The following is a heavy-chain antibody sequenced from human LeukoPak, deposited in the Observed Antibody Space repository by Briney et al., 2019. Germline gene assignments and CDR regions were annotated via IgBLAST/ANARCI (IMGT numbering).Heavy chain of an antibody. D-gene: IGHD3-10*01. J-gene: IGHJ5*02. CDR1: GGAFSGYY. CDR3: ARGTRYYYGSGSYSLSDWFDP. V-gene: IGHV4-34*01. CDR2: INHSGST. Sequence: PSETLSLTCAVYGGAFSGYYWSWIRQPPGKGLEWIGEINHSGSTNYNPSLKSRVTISVDTSKNQFSLKPNSVTAADTTVYYCARGTRYYYGSGSYSLSDWFDPWGQGTLVTISS.